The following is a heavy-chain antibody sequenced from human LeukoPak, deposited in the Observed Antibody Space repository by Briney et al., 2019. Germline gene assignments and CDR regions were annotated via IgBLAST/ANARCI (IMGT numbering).Heavy chain of an antibody. CDR3: ARVGVAGTGDY. CDR1: GFTVSSNY. Sequence: GGSLRLSCAASGFTVSSNYMSWVRQAPGKGLEWVSVIYSGGGTYYADSVKGRFTISRDNSKNTLYLQMNSLRAEDTAVYYCARVGVAGTGDYWGQGTLVTVSS. J-gene: IGHJ4*02. D-gene: IGHD6-19*01. V-gene: IGHV3-53*01. CDR2: IYSGGGT.